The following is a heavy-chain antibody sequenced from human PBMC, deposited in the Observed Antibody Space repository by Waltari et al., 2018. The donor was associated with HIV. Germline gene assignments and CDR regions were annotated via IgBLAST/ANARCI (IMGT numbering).Heavy chain of an antibody. V-gene: IGHV4-39*07. Sequence: QLQLQESAPGLVKHSETLSLPCTLSGGPLSSSSYSWGWIRQPPGQGLEWIGSISYSGSTYYNPSLKSRVTISVDTSKNQFSLKLSSVTAADTAVYYCARVCSGTSCYGGYWGQGTLVTVSS. J-gene: IGHJ4*02. CDR1: GGPLSSSSYS. D-gene: IGHD2-2*01. CDR3: ARVCSGTSCYGGY. CDR2: ISYSGST.